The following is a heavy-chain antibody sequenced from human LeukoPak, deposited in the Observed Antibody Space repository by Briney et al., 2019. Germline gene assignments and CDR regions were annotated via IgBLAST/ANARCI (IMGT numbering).Heavy chain of an antibody. V-gene: IGHV3-15*01. Sequence: GGSLRLSCAASGFTFSNAWMSWVRQAPGKGLEWVGRIKSKTDGGTTDYAAPVKGRFTISRDDSKNTLYLQMNSLKTEDTAVYYCTTDLWFGELLFIYWGQGTLVTVSS. J-gene: IGHJ4*02. CDR3: TTDLWFGELLFIY. D-gene: IGHD3-10*01. CDR1: GFTFSNAW. CDR2: IKSKTDGGTT.